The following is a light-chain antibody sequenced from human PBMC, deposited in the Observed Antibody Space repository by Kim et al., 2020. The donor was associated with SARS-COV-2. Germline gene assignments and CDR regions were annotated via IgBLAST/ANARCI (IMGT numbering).Light chain of an antibody. CDR1: NSNVGNEG. J-gene: IGLJ3*02. CDR2: RRN. V-gene: IGLV10-54*01. Sequence: QTATRICTGNNSNVGNEGAVWLQQHQGHHPKLLSGRRNKWPSEISERVSASRSGSTASLTIAGLQPEDEADYYCSAWDASLSAWVFGGGTQLTVL. CDR3: SAWDASLSAWV.